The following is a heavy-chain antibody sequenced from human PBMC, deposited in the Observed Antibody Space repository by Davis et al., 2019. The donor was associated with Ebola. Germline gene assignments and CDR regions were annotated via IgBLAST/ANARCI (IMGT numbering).Heavy chain of an antibody. J-gene: IGHJ4*02. D-gene: IGHD4-17*01. CDR1: GYSFPIYW. V-gene: IGHV5-51*01. CDR3: ARLPTVAWEGYYFDY. Sequence: GESLKISCKGSGYSFPIYWIAWVRQMPGKGLEWMGIIYPGDSDTRYSPSFQGQVTISADTSISTAYLQWSSLKASDTAMYYCARLPTVAWEGYYFDYWGQGTLVTVSS. CDR2: IYPGDSDT.